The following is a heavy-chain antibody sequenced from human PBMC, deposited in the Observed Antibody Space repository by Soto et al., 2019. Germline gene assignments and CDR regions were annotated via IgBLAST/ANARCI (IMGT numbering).Heavy chain of an antibody. J-gene: IGHJ4*02. V-gene: IGHV6-1*01. D-gene: IGHD6-13*01. CDR2: TFYRSKWDN. Sequence: SQTLSLTCAISGDSVSSNSAAWNWIRRSPSRGLEWLGRTFYRSKWDNNYAVSVKSRIRITPDTSKNQVSLQLNSVTTADTAVYYCAREWTAAGSVTCFNYWDKRTLVTVSS. CDR1: GDSVSSNSAA. CDR3: AREWTAAGSVTCFNY.